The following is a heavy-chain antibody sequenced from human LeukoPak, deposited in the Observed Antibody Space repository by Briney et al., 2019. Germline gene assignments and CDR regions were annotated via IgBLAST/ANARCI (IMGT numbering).Heavy chain of an antibody. CDR1: GYTFTSYY. CDR2: INPSGGST. CDR3: ARGAYDILTGYYTLDY. D-gene: IGHD3-9*01. J-gene: IGHJ4*02. Sequence: GASVKASCKASGYTFTSYYMHWVRQAPGQGLEWMGIINPSGGSTSYAQKFQGRVTMTRDTSTSTVYMELSSLRSEDTAMYYCARGAYDILTGYYTLDYWGQGTLVT. V-gene: IGHV1-46*01.